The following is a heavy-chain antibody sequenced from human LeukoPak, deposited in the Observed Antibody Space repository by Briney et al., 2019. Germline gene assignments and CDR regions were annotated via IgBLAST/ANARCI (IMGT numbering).Heavy chain of an antibody. CDR3: ARLDSTGYLDDY. CDR2: IWYDGSNK. Sequence: GGSLRLSCAASGFTFSSYGMHWVRQAPGKGLEGVAVIWYDGSNKYYADSVKGRFTISRDKSKNTLYLQMHRLRAEDTAVYYCARLDSTGYLDDYWGQGTLVTVSS. V-gene: IGHV3-33*01. CDR1: GFTFSSYG. J-gene: IGHJ4*02. D-gene: IGHD3-22*01.